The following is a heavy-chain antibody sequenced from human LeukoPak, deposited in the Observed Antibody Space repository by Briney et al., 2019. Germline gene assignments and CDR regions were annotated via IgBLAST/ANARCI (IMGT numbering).Heavy chain of an antibody. CDR1: GFTFTSCA. CDR2: IVVGSGNT. J-gene: IGHJ4*02. D-gene: IGHD5-18*01. Sequence: GTSVKVSCKASGFTFTSCAVQWVRQARGQRLEWIGWIVVGSGNTNYAQKFQERVTITRDMSTSTAYMELSSLRSEDTAVYYCAAEEDTAMVKWGQGTLVTVSS. CDR3: AAEEDTAMVK. V-gene: IGHV1-58*01.